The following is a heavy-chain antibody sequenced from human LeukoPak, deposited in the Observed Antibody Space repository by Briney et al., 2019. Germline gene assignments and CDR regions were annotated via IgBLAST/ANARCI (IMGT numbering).Heavy chain of an antibody. CDR2: ISRSGNTI. V-gene: IGHV3-11*01. D-gene: IGHD5-18*01. J-gene: IGHJ5*02. Sequence: GGSLRLSCAASGFTFNDYYMCWIRQAPGKGLEWVSYISRSGNTIYYADSVKGRFTISRDNSKNTLYLQMNSLRAEDTAVYYCAKAGYSYGYNWFDPWGQGTLVTVSS. CDR3: AKAGYSYGYNWFDP. CDR1: GFTFNDYY.